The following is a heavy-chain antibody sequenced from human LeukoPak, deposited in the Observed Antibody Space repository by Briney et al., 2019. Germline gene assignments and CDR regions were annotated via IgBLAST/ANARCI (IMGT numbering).Heavy chain of an antibody. V-gene: IGHV4-39*01. J-gene: IGHJ4*02. CDR3: ARLRSPVTILYYFDY. CDR1: GGSISSSTYC. D-gene: IGHD4-17*01. CDR2: FYCSGST. Sequence: SETLSLTCTVSGGSISSSTYCWGWIRQPPGKGLEWIGSFYCSGSTYYNPSLKSRVTISVDTSKNQFSLKLNSVTAADTAVYYCARLRSPVTILYYFDYWGQGTLVTVSP.